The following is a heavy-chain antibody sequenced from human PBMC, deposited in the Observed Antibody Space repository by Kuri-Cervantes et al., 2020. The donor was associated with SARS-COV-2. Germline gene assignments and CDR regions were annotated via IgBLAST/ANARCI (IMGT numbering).Heavy chain of an antibody. D-gene: IGHD2-15*01. V-gene: IGHV4-39*01. CDR3: ERQDHENGYCSGGSCYSYYYGMDV. Sequence: SETLSLTCTVSGGSISSSSYYWGWIRQPPGKGLEWIGSIYYSGSTYYNPSLKSRVTISVDTSKNQFSLKLSSVTAADTAVYYCERQDHENGYCSGGSCYSYYYGMDVWGQGTTVTVSS. CDR1: GGSISSSSYY. CDR2: IYYSGST. J-gene: IGHJ6*02.